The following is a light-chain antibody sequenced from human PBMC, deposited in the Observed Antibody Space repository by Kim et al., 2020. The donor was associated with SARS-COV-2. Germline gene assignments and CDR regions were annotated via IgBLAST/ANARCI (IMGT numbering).Light chain of an antibody. CDR1: SNIVGNQG. CDR3: SALDSSLSAWV. V-gene: IGLV10-54*02. CDR2: RNN. Sequence: QNGTLTCTGNSNIVGNQGAAWLQQHQGHPPKLLSYRNNNRPSGISERFSASRSGNTATLTITGLQPEDEADYYCSALDSSLSAWVFGGGTQLTVL. J-gene: IGLJ3*02.